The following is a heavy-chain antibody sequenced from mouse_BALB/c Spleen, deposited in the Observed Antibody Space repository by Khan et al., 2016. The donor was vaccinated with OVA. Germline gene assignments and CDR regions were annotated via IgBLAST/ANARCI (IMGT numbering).Heavy chain of an antibody. CDR1: GYTFTDYI. V-gene: IGHV1-77*01. J-gene: IGHJ3*01. CDR2: IFPGSGTP. Sequence: VELVESVPELVNPGASLKVSCKASGYTFTDYIIGWVKQSTRQGLEWIGDIFPGSGTPYYNEKFKDKATLTADNSSNTAYMQLSSLTSEDSAVYFCARGVYSIFAYWGQGTLVTVSA. CDR3: ARGVYSIFAY.